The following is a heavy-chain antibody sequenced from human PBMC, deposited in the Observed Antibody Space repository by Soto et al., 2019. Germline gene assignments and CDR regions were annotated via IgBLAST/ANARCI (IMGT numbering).Heavy chain of an antibody. V-gene: IGHV4-59*08. CDR2: IYYSGST. CDR3: ARHLYYDISPGYLRPYHYYGMDV. CDR1: GGSISSYY. D-gene: IGHD3-9*01. J-gene: IGHJ6*02. Sequence: SETLSLTCTVSGGSISSYYWSWIRQPPGKGLEWIGYIYYSGSTNYNPSLSSRVIISVDTSENQFSLKLISVTAADTAVYYCARHLYYDISPGYLRPYHYYGMDVWGQGTTVTVSS.